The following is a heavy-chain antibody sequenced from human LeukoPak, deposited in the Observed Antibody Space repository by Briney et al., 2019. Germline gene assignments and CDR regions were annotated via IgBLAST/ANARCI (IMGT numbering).Heavy chain of an antibody. J-gene: IGHJ5*02. CDR3: TTVGGYSSTHNWFDP. D-gene: IGHD6-13*01. CDR1: GFTVSSNY. V-gene: IGHV3-15*01. CDR2: IKSKTDGGTT. Sequence: PGGSLRLSCAASGFTVSSNYMSWVRQAPGKGLEWVGRIKSKTDGGTTDYAAPVKGRFTISRDDSKNTLYLQMNSLKTEDTAVYYCTTVGGYSSTHNWFDPWGQGTLVTVSS.